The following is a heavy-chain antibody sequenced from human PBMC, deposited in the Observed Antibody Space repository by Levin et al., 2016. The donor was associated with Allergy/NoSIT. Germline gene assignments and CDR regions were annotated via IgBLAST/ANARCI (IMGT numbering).Heavy chain of an antibody. J-gene: IGHJ6*02. CDR3: ARGVPAAIFRPTTNYYYYGMDV. D-gene: IGHD2-2*02. CDR2: INPSGGST. V-gene: IGHV1-46*01. Sequence: WVRQAPGQGLEWMGIINPSGGSTSYAQKFQGRVTMTRDTSTSTVYMELSSLRSEDTAVYYCARGVPAAIFRPTTNYYYYGMDVWGQGTTVTVSS.